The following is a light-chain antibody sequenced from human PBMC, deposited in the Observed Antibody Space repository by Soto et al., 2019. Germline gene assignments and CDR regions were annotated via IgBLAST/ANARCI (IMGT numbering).Light chain of an antibody. CDR3: QQYDNLPREYT. J-gene: IGKJ2*01. V-gene: IGKV1-33*01. CDR1: QDISNY. Sequence: DIQMTQSPSSLSASVGDRVTITCQASQDISNYLNWYQQKPGKAPKLLIYDASTLETGVPSRFSGSGSGTDFTFTISSLQPEDIATYYCQQYDNLPREYTFGQGTKLEIK. CDR2: DAS.